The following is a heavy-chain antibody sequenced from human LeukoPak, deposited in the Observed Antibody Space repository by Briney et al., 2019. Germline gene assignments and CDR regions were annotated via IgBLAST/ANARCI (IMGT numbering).Heavy chain of an antibody. V-gene: IGHV3-23*01. Sequence: GGSLRLSCASSGFTFSRYAMSWVRQAPGKGLEWVSVISDSGGSTNYADSVKGRFTVSRDNSISKLYIQMDSLRTDDTAVYYWSKGDWGDDWGQGALVTVSS. J-gene: IGHJ4*02. D-gene: IGHD3-16*01. CDR2: ISDSGGST. CDR1: GFTFSRYA. CDR3: SKGDWGDD.